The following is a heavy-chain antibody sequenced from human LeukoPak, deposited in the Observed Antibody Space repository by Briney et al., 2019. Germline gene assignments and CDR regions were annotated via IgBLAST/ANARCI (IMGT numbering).Heavy chain of an antibody. J-gene: IGHJ4*02. CDR2: MNPNSGNT. D-gene: IGHD3-10*01. CDR3: ATLTYYYGSGSYYAFDY. Sequence: ASVKVSCKASGYTFTSYDINWVRQATGQGLEWMGWMNPNSGNTGYAQKFQGRVTMTRNTSISTAYMELSSLRSEDTAVYYCATLTYYYGSGSYYAFDYWGQGTLVTVSS. V-gene: IGHV1-8*01. CDR1: GYTFTSYD.